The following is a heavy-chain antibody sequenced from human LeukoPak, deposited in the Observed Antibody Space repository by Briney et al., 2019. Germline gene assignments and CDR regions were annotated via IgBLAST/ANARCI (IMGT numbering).Heavy chain of an antibody. Sequence: GESLKISCKGSGYSFTSYWIGWVRQMPGKGLAWMGIIYPGDSDTRYSPSFQGQVTISADKSISTAYLQWSSLKASDTAMYYCARVGGYYYHYYGMDVWGQGTTVTVSS. CDR2: IYPGDSDT. CDR3: ARVGGYYYHYYGMDV. D-gene: IGHD2-15*01. V-gene: IGHV5-51*01. J-gene: IGHJ6*02. CDR1: GYSFTSYW.